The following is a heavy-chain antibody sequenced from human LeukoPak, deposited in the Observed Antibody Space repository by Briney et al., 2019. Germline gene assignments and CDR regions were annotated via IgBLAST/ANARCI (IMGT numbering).Heavy chain of an antibody. Sequence: GASVKVSCKASGYTFTGYWHWVRQAPGQGLEWMGRINPNSGGTDYAQNFQGRVTMTRDTSISTAYMELSSLRSDDTAAYYCARFLSGSHDAFDIWGQGTMVTVSS. CDR1: GYTFTGYW. CDR2: INPNSGGT. V-gene: IGHV1-2*06. CDR3: ARFLSGSHDAFDI. D-gene: IGHD1-26*01. J-gene: IGHJ3*02.